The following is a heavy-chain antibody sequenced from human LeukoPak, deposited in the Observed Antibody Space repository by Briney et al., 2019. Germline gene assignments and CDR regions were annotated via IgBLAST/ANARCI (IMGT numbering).Heavy chain of an antibody. Sequence: VSVKVSCKASGYTFTGYYLHWVRQAPGQGLEWMGWINPNSGGTKFAQKFQGRVTMTRDTSISTAYMELSSLRSDDTAVYYCARVPYDSSGYDAHFDYWGQGTLVTVSS. V-gene: IGHV1-2*02. D-gene: IGHD3-22*01. CDR3: ARVPYDSSGYDAHFDY. J-gene: IGHJ4*02. CDR2: INPNSGGT. CDR1: GYTFTGYY.